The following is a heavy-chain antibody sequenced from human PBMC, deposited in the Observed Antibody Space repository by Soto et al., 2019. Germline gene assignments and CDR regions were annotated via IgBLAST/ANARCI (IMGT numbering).Heavy chain of an antibody. Sequence: GGSLRLSCASSGFSFRDYWMTWVRQAPGKGLDWVANIKQDGSEKYYLDSLKGRFTISRDNAKNSVYLLMNSLRAEDTAVYYCARGKDGRRAGTYYFDMDVWGKGTTVTVSS. J-gene: IGHJ6*03. CDR3: ARGKDGRRAGTYYFDMDV. CDR2: IKQDGSEK. D-gene: IGHD1-1*01. CDR1: GFSFRDYW. V-gene: IGHV3-7*01.